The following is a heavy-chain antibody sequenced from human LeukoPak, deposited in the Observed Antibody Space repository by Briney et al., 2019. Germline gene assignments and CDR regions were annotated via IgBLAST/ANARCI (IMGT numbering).Heavy chain of an antibody. D-gene: IGHD3-3*01. J-gene: IGHJ4*02. Sequence: ASVKVSCKASGYTFTSYGISWVRQAPGQGLEWMGWISAYKGNTNYAQKLQGRVTMTTDTSTSTAYMELRSLRSDDTAVYYCARDKKDYYDFWSGYYADFDYWGQGTLVTVSS. V-gene: IGHV1-18*01. CDR1: GYTFTSYG. CDR3: ARDKKDYYDFWSGYYADFDY. CDR2: ISAYKGNT.